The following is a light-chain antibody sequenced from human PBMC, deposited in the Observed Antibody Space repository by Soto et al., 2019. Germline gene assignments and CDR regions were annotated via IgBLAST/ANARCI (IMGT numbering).Light chain of an antibody. J-gene: IGLJ1*01. CDR3: SSYTTSNTRQIV. CDR2: DVS. Sequence: QSVLTQPASVSGSPGQSITISCTGTSSDVGGYNYVSWYQHHQGKAPKLIIYDVSNRPSGVSIRLARYKSHNTASLTISGLQTEVEADYHCSSYTTSNTRQIVIGTGTKVTVL. V-gene: IGLV2-14*03. CDR1: SSDVGGYNY.